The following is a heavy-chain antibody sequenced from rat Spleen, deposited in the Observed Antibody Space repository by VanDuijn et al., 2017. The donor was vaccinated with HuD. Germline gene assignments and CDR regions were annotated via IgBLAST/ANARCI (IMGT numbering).Heavy chain of an antibody. J-gene: IGHJ4*01. D-gene: IGHD1-12*03. CDR1: GFTFRNYD. CDR2: ISPSGGAT. CDR3: ARHSPPYYYDGYYHGGVMDA. V-gene: IGHV5-25*01. Sequence: EVQLVESGGDLVQPGRSLKLSCAASGFTFRNYDMAWVRQAPTMGLEWVTSISPSGGATYYRDSVKGRFTISRDNAKSTLYLQMDSLRSEDTATYYCARHSPPYYYDGYYHGGVMDAWGQGASVTVSS.